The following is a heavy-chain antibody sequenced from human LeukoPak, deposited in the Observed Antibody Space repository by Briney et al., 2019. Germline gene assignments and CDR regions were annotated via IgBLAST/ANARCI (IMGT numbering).Heavy chain of an antibody. V-gene: IGHV5-51*01. CDR3: ARAAAGTSGHI. Sequence: GESLKISCKGSGYSFSNYWIGWVRQMPGKGLEWMGIIYPGEYDIRYSPSFQGQVTISADKSISTAYMQWSSLKASDTAMYYCARAAAGTSGHIWGQGTMVTVSS. CDR1: GYSFSNYW. CDR2: IYPGEYDI. J-gene: IGHJ3*02. D-gene: IGHD6-13*01.